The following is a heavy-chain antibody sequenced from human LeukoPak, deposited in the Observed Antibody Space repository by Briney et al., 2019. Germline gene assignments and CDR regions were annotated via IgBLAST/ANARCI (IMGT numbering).Heavy chain of an antibody. D-gene: IGHD3-16*02. CDR2: ISAKNGKT. CDR1: GYTFTTYG. J-gene: IGHJ6*02. V-gene: IGHV1-18*01. CDR3: ARPRSSYGMDV. Sequence: ASVKVSCTASGYTFTTYGIRWVRQAPGQGLEWMGWISAKNGKTNYAQKLQGRVTMTTDKSTSTAYMELRSLRSADTAVYYCARPRSSYGMDVWGQGTTVTVSS.